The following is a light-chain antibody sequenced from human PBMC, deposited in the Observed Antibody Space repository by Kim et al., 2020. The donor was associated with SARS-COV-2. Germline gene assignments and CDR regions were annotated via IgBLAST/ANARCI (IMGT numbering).Light chain of an antibody. V-gene: IGLV2-11*01. CDR3: CSYAGSYSWV. Sequence: QSALTQPRSVSGSPTQSVTISCTGTSSDVGGYSYVSWYQQHPGKAPKVIIYGVTKRPSGVPDRFSGSKSGNMASLTISGLQVEDEAEYFCCSYAGSYSWVFGGGTQLTVL. CDR1: SSDVGGYSY. CDR2: GVT. J-gene: IGLJ3*02.